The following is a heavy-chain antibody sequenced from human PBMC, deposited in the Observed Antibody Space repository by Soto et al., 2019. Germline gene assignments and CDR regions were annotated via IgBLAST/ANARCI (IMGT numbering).Heavy chain of an antibody. D-gene: IGHD6-13*01. Sequence: QVQLVQSGGGVVQPGGSLRLSCAASGFTFSSYGMHWVRQAPGKGLEWVAVIWYDGSKIYYADSVKGRFTISRDNSKSTLYLPMNRLRAEDTAVYYCARPLEQHQLGFGMDVWGQGSPVTVSS. CDR2: IWYDGSKI. CDR3: ARPLEQHQLGFGMDV. J-gene: IGHJ6*01. CDR1: GFTFSSYG. V-gene: IGHV3-33*01.